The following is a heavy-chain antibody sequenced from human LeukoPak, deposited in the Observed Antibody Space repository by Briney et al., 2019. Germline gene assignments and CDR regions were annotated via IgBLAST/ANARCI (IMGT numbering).Heavy chain of an antibody. CDR3: ARHLKLPYGSGSSGAFDI. CDR1: GFTFSDYY. CDR2: ISSSSSYT. D-gene: IGHD3-10*01. Sequence: MAGGSLRLSCAASGFTFSDYYMSWLRQAPGKGVEGVSYISSSSSYTNYADSVKGRFTISRDNAKNSLYLQMNSLRAEDTAVYYCARHLKLPYGSGSSGAFDIWGQGAMVTVSS. J-gene: IGHJ3*02. V-gene: IGHV3-11*06.